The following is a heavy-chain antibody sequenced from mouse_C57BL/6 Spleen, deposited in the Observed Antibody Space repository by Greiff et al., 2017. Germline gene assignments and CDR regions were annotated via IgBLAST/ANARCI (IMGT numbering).Heavy chain of an antibody. CDR2: IRSKSSNYAT. Sequence: EVMLVESGGGLVQPKGSLKLSCAASGFTFNTYAMHWVRQAPGKGLEWVARIRSKSSNYATYYADSMKNRFTICRDDSQRMLYLLKNNLKTEDTAMYYCVGDVSTVVAGDYWGQGTSVTVSS. CDR3: VGDVSTVVAGDY. D-gene: IGHD1-1*01. V-gene: IGHV10-3*01. J-gene: IGHJ4*01. CDR1: GFTFNTYA.